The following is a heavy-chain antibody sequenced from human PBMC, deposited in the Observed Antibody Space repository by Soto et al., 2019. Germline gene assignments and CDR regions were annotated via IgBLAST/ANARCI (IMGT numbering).Heavy chain of an antibody. D-gene: IGHD5-12*01. J-gene: IGHJ4*02. Sequence: SETLSLTCTVSGGSISSGGYYWSWIRQHPGKGLEWIGYIYYSGSTYYNPSLKSRVTISVDTSKNQFSLKLSSVTAADTAVYYCAREHLSSGYDCWGQGTLVTVSS. CDR1: GGSISSGGYY. CDR2: IYYSGST. V-gene: IGHV4-31*03. CDR3: AREHLSSGYDC.